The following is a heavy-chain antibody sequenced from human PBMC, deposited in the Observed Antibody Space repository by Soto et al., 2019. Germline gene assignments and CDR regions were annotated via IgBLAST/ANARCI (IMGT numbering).Heavy chain of an antibody. CDR2: ISYDGSNK. CDR3: ANSGGSGSLDY. V-gene: IGHV3-30*18. D-gene: IGHD3-10*01. CDR1: GFTFSSYG. J-gene: IGHJ4*02. Sequence: SLRLSCAASGFTFSSYGMHWVRQAPGKGLEWVAVISYDGSNKYYADSVKGRFTISRDNSKNTLYLQMNSLRAEDTAVYYCANSGGSGSLDYWGQGTLVTVSS.